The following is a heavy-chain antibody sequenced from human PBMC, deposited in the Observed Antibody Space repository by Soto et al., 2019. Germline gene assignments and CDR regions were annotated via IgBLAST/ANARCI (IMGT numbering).Heavy chain of an antibody. CDR2: ISLYNGNT. CDR3: AIYHLVFFRFDY. J-gene: IGHJ4*02. D-gene: IGHD2-2*01. Sequence: ASVKVSCKAYDFSFTSHGISWVRQAPGQGLEWMGWISLYNGNTNYAQQFQGRVTMTTDTSTSTAYMELRSLRSDDTAMYFCAIYHLVFFRFDYWGQGTLVTITS. V-gene: IGHV1-18*04. CDR1: DFSFTSHG.